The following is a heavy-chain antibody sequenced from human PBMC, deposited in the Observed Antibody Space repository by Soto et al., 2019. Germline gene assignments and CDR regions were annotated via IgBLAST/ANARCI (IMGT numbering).Heavy chain of an antibody. CDR1: GYTFTSYG. J-gene: IGHJ6*02. CDR2: ISAYNDNT. D-gene: IGHD2-15*01. CDR3: ARGVDCSGGSCFSFYYYYYGFDV. Sequence: GASVKVSCKASGYTFTSYGISWLRQAPGQGLEWMGWISAYNDNTIYTQKLQGRVTMTTDTSTSTAYMELRSLRSDDTAVYYCARGVDCSGGSCFSFYYYYYGFDVWGQGTTVTVSS. V-gene: IGHV1-18*04.